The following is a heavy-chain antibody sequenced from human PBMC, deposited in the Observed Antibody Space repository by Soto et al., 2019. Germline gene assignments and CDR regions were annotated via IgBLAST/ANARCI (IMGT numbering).Heavy chain of an antibody. CDR3: ARDFSMVVDAPGY. CDR2: INAGIGDT. D-gene: IGHD2-15*01. J-gene: IGHJ4*01. Sequence: ASVKVSCKASGYTFTSYAMHWVRQAPGQRLEWMGWINAGIGDTEYSEKFQGRVTITRDTSASTAYMELSSLRSEDTAVYYCARDFSMVVDAPGYWGQGSLVTASS. CDR1: GYTFTSYA. V-gene: IGHV1-3*01.